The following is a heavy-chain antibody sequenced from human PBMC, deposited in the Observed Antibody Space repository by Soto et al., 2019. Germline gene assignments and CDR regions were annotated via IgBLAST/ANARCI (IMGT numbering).Heavy chain of an antibody. CDR3: ARDQRGAYDF. J-gene: IGHJ4*02. D-gene: IGHD3-3*01. Sequence: ASVKVSCKASGYSFTTYYMNWMRQAPGQGLEWMGIINPSGGSTTYAQKFQGRVTMTRDTSTRTFYMELSSLRSEDTAIYYCARDQRGAYDFWGQGSLVTVSS. V-gene: IGHV1-46*01. CDR2: INPSGGST. CDR1: GYSFTTYY.